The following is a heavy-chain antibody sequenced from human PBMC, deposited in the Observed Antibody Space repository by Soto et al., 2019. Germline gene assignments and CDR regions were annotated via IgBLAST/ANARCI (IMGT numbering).Heavy chain of an antibody. CDR1: GFTFSSYS. CDR3: AREVPGYGGNPEVMDV. D-gene: IGHD2-15*01. CDR2: ISSSSSYI. V-gene: IGHV3-21*01. J-gene: IGHJ6*02. Sequence: EVQLVESGGGLVKPGGSLRLSCAASGFTFSSYSMNWVRQAPGKGLEWVSSISSSSSYIYYADSVKGRFTISRDNAKNSLYLQMNSLRAEDTAVYYCAREVPGYGGNPEVMDVWGQGTTVTVSS.